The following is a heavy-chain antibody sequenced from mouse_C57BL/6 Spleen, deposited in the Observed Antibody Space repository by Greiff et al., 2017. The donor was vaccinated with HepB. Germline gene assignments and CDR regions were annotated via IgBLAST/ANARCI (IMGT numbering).Heavy chain of an antibody. V-gene: IGHV1-81*01. Sequence: VQLQESGAELARPGASVKLSCKASGYTFTSYGISWVKQRTGQGLEWIGEIYPRSGNTYYNEKFKGKATLTADKSSSTAYMELRSLTSEDSAVYFCAIYGSSLYAMDYWGQGTSVTVSS. CDR3: AIYGSSLYAMDY. CDR2: IYPRSGNT. CDR1: GYTFTSYG. D-gene: IGHD1-1*01. J-gene: IGHJ4*01.